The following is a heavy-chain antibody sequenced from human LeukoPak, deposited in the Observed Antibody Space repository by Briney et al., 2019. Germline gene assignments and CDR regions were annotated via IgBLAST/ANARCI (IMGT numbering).Heavy chain of an antibody. CDR2: IWYDGSDK. CDR1: GFTFSSYG. J-gene: IGHJ6*02. CDR3: AKVSGSYSYYYGMDV. Sequence: GGSLRLSCAASGFTFSSYGMHWVRQAPGKGLEWVAVIWYDGSDKYYADSVKGRFTISRDNSKNTLYLQMNSLRAEDTAVYYCAKVSGSYSYYYGMDVWGQGTTVTVSS. D-gene: IGHD1-26*01. V-gene: IGHV3-33*06.